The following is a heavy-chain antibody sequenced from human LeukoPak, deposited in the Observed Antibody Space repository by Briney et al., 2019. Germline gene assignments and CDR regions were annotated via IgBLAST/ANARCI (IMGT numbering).Heavy chain of an antibody. D-gene: IGHD4-17*01. Sequence: GESLKISCKGSGYSFTSYWIGWVRQMPGKGLEGMGIIYPGDSNTRYRPSFQGQVTFSVDKSISTAYLQSRSLKASDTAMYYCATQSVTTASFDIWGQGTMVTVSS. CDR3: ATQSVTTASFDI. CDR2: IYPGDSNT. CDR1: GYSFTSYW. V-gene: IGHV5-51*01. J-gene: IGHJ3*02.